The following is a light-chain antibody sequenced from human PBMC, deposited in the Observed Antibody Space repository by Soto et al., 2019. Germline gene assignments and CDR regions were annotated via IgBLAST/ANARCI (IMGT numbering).Light chain of an antibody. CDR3: QQYNSYSWT. CDR2: DAP. Sequence: DIKMTQSPSTLSASIGDRVTITCRASQSIGRWLAWYQQKPGKAPNLLIYDAPSLQSGVPSRFSGSGSGTEFTLTISSLQPDDFATYSCQQYNSYSWTFGQGTKVDI. J-gene: IGKJ1*01. V-gene: IGKV1-5*01. CDR1: QSIGRW.